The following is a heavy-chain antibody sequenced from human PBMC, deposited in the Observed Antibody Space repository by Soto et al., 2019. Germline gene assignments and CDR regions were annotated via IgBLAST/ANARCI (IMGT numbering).Heavy chain of an antibody. Sequence: QVQLVQSGAEVKKPGSSVKVSCKASGGTFSSYAISWVRQAPGQGLEWMGGIIPLFGTANYAQKFQGRVTITADESTSTAYMELRSVRSEDTAVYYCATPRGATLNDYYYDGMDVWGQGTTVTVSS. CDR3: ATPRGATLNDYYYDGMDV. CDR1: GGTFSSYA. V-gene: IGHV1-69*01. CDR2: IIPLFGTA. D-gene: IGHD1-26*01. J-gene: IGHJ6*02.